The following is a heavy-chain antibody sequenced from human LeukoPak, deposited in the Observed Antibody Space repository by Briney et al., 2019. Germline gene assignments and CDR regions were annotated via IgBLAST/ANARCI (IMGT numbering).Heavy chain of an antibody. Sequence: PSETLSLTCTVSGGSISSSSYYWGWIRQHPGKGLEWIGYIYYSGSTYYNPSLKSRVTISVDTSKNQFSLKLSSVTAADTAVYYCARGSGGYWGQGTLVTVSS. CDR2: IYYSGST. CDR1: GGSISSSSYY. V-gene: IGHV4-31*03. CDR3: ARGSGGY. D-gene: IGHD3-10*01. J-gene: IGHJ4*02.